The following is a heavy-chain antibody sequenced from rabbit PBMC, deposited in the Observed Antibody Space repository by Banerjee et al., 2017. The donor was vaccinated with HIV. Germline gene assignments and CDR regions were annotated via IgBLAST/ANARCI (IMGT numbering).Heavy chain of an antibody. Sequence: QSLEESGGDLVKPGASLTLTCTASGFTLTNYWMCWVRQAPGKGLEWIGCIYAGNSGSTYYASWAKGRFTISKASSTTVTLQMTSLTAADTATYFCVREYNLWGPGTLVTVS. CDR3: VREYNL. J-gene: IGHJ4*01. V-gene: IGHV1S40*01. CDR2: IYAGNSGST. CDR1: GFTLTNYW.